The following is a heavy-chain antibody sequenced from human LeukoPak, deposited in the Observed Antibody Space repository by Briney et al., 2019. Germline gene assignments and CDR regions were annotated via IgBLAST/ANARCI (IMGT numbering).Heavy chain of an antibody. CDR2: INHSGDDI. Sequence: GASVKVSCKASGYTFTRYYMHWVRQAPGQGLEWVGIINHSGDDITYAQNFQGRVTMTRDTSTSTVYMELSSLRSEDTAVYYCASRPEGGYSFDYWGQGTLVTVSS. D-gene: IGHD5-12*01. CDR3: ASRPEGGYSFDY. J-gene: IGHJ4*02. CDR1: GYTFTRYY. V-gene: IGHV1-46*01.